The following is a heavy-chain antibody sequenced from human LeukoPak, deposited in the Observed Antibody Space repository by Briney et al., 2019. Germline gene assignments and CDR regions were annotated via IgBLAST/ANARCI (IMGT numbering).Heavy chain of an antibody. Sequence: PGRSLRLSCTASGFTFGDYAMSWVRQAPGKGLEWVSYISSSGSPINYADSVKGRFTISRDNSKNSLYLQMNSLRVEDTAVYYCARVGARDDYWGQGTLVTVSS. CDR2: ISSSGSPI. CDR1: GFTFGDYA. CDR3: ARVGARDDY. V-gene: IGHV3-48*03. J-gene: IGHJ4*02.